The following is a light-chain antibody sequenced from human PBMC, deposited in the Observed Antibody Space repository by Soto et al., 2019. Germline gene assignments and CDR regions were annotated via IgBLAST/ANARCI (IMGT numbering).Light chain of an antibody. J-gene: IGLJ2*01. CDR3: CSYAGDLAL. V-gene: IGLV2-11*01. CDR1: SSDVGGYDF. CDR2: DVS. Sequence: QSVLTQPRSVSGFAGQSVTISCTGTSSDVGGYDFVSWYQQHPGKAPKLMISDVSKRPSGVPDRFSGSKSGNTASLTISGLQAEDEADYYCCSYAGDLALFGGGTNVTVL.